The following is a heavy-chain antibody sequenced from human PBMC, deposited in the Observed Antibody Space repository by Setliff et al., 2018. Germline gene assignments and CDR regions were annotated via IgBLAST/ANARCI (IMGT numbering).Heavy chain of an antibody. D-gene: IGHD2-21*01. V-gene: IGHV1-18*01. CDR2: ISGYTGNT. CDR3: ARDEASCGGDCYSRGYFDF. Sequence: ASVKVSCKASGFSFSNYGITWVRRAPGRGLEWLGWISGYTGNTNSVQKLRGRVTMTTDTSTSTAYLGLGSLTTDDTAVYYCARDEASCGGDCYSRGYFDFWGQGTLVTVSS. J-gene: IGHJ4*02. CDR1: GFSFSNYG.